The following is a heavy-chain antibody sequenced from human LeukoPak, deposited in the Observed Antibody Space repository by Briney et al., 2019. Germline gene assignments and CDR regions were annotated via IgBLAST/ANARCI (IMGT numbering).Heavy chain of an antibody. CDR3: AGHSTLITPLDY. J-gene: IGHJ4*02. CDR1: RGSFSSFY. CDR2: IHYSGST. V-gene: IGHV4-59*08. D-gene: IGHD4-23*01. Sequence: PSETLFLTCTVSRGSFSSFYWSWVRQPPGKGLEWIGSIHYSGSTTYNPSLKSRVTLSVDTSQSQFSLKLHSVTAADTAVYYCAGHSTLITPLDYWGQGALVTVSS.